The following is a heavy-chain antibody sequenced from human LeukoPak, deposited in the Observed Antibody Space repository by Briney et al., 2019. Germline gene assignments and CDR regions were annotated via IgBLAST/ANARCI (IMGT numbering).Heavy chain of an antibody. J-gene: IGHJ4*02. CDR3: AKEYTGTFSPFPSYFDN. CDR2: ISGSDAGT. CDR1: GFTFNNYA. Sequence: GGSLRLSCAASGFTFNNYAMSWVRQAPGKGLEWVSAISGSDAGTYYADSVKGRFTISRDNSKNTLYLQMNSLRAEDTAIYYCAKEYTGTFSPFPSYFDNWGQGTLVTVSS. D-gene: IGHD1-26*01. V-gene: IGHV3-23*01.